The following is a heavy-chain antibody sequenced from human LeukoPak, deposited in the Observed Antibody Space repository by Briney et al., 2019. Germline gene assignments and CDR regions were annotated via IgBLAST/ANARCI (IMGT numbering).Heavy chain of an antibody. D-gene: IGHD3-22*01. CDR1: GGSFSGYY. V-gene: IGHV4-34*01. J-gene: IGHJ4*02. CDR3: ARETYDSKDFDY. Sequence: SETLSLTCAVYGGSFSGYYWGWIRQPPGKGLEWIGEINHSGSTNYNPSLKSRVTISVDTSKNQFSLKLSSVTAADTAVYYCARETYDSKDFDYWGQGTLVTVSS. CDR2: INHSGST.